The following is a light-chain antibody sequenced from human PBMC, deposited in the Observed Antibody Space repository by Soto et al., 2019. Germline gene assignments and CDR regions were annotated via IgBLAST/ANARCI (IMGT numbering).Light chain of an antibody. J-gene: IGKJ4*01. CDR3: QQYNRYSLT. CDR1: QSISSW. Sequence: DIQMTQSPSTLSASVGDRVTITCRASQSISSWLAWYQQKPGKAPKLLIYDASSLESGVPSRFSGSGSYTEFTLTINNLQPHDFATYHCQQYNRYSLTFGGGTKVEIK. CDR2: DAS. V-gene: IGKV1-5*01.